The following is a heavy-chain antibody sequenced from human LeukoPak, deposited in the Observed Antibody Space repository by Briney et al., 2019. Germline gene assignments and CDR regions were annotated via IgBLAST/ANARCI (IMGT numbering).Heavy chain of an antibody. CDR2: IYSGGST. J-gene: IGHJ4*02. D-gene: IGHD1-26*01. CDR3: ARGMSGSYYYLDY. V-gene: IGHV3-53*01. CDR1: GFTVSSNY. Sequence: GGSLRLSCAASGFTVSSNYMSWVRQAPGKGLEWVSVIYSGGSTYYADSVKGRFTISRDNSKNTLYLQMNSLRAEDTAVYYCARGMSGSYYYLDYWGQGTLVTVSS.